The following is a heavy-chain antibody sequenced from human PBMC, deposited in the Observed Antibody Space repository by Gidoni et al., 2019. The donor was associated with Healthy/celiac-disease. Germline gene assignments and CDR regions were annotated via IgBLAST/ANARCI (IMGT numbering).Heavy chain of an antibody. CDR3: ARESSYMVRGLYYYYYGMDV. V-gene: IGHV3-30-3*01. Sequence: QVQLVESGGGVVQPGRSLRLSCAASGFTFSSYAMHWVRQAPGKGLEWVAVISYDGSNKYYADSVKGRFTISRDNSKNTLYLQMNSLRAEDTAVYYCARESSYMVRGLYYYYYGMDVWGQGTTVTVSS. CDR2: ISYDGSNK. J-gene: IGHJ6*02. CDR1: GFTFSSYA. D-gene: IGHD3-10*01.